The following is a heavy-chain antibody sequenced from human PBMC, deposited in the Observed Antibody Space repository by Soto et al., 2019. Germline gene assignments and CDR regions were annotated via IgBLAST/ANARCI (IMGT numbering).Heavy chain of an antibody. CDR3: ARSQGSSTSLELYYYIYYGMDV. Sequence: VQLVQSGAEVNKPGSSVQVSCQASAGTFIRYAISWVRHATAQGLAWMGGSSPISGTTNYAQKFQGRVSISADVSTSTAYMELSSLRSADTAVYYCARSQGSSTSLELYYYIYYGMDVWGQGITVPGSS. CDR1: AGTFIRYA. V-gene: IGHV1-69*01. J-gene: IGHJ6*02. CDR2: SSPISGTT. D-gene: IGHD2-2*01.